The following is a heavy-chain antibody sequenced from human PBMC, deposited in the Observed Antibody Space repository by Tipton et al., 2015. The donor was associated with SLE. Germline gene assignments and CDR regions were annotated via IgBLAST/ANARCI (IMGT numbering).Heavy chain of an antibody. V-gene: IGHV3-9*01. CDR3: ASLKGMDV. CDR1: GFKFDDYA. J-gene: IGHJ6*02. CDR2: MSWNGGYI. Sequence: SLRLSCAASGFKFDDYAMHWVRQVPGKGLEWLSGMSWNGGYIDYADSVKGRFTISRDNAKNSLYLQMNSLRAEDTAVYYCASLKGMDVWGQGTTVTVSS.